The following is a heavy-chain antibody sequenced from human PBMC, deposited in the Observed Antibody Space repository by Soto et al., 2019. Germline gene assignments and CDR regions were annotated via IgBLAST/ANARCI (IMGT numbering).Heavy chain of an antibody. Sequence: SETLSLTCTVSSGSISSYYWSWIRQPPGKGLEWIGYIYYSGSTNYNPSLKSRVTISVDTSKNQFSLKLSSVTAADTAVYYCARTPRRLGAGNNWFDPWGQGTLVTVSS. CDR2: IYYSGST. J-gene: IGHJ5*02. D-gene: IGHD6-13*01. CDR3: ARTPRRLGAGNNWFDP. CDR1: SGSISSYY. V-gene: IGHV4-59*01.